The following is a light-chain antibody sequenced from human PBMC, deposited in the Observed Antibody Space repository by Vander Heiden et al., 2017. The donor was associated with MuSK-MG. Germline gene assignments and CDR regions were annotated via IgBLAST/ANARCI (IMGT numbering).Light chain of an antibody. CDR2: DAS. V-gene: IGKV3-11*01. CDR1: QSVGGY. Sequence: EIVLTQSPATLSLSPGDRATLSCRASQSVGGYLAWYQQKPGQAPRLLIYDASNRATGIPVRFSGSGSGTDFTLTISRLEPEDFAVYYWQQRSDWLTFGGGTKVEIK. CDR3: QQRSDWLT. J-gene: IGKJ4*01.